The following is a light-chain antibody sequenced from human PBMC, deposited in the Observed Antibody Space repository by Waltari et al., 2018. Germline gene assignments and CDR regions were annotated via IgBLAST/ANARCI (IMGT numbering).Light chain of an antibody. Sequence: QSALTQPASVSGSPGQSITISCTGSASDVGSYNLVSLYQQHPGKAPKVMIYEVSKRPSGVSNRFSGAKSGNTASLTISGLQAEDEADYYCCSYAGSTNFVIFGGGTKLTVL. CDR3: CSYAGSTNFVI. V-gene: IGLV2-23*02. CDR2: EVS. CDR1: ASDVGSYNL. J-gene: IGLJ2*01.